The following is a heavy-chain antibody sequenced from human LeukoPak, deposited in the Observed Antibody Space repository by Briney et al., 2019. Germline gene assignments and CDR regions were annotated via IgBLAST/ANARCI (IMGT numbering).Heavy chain of an antibody. D-gene: IGHD3-22*01. V-gene: IGHV4-39*07. CDR1: GGSISSGGYY. J-gene: IGHJ6*02. CDR3: ARTLDSRRYIVRRPYSMDV. Sequence: PSETLSLTCTVSGGSISSGGYYWNWIRQPPGKGLEWIGEINHSGSTTYNRSLKSRVTISLDTSKNQFSLKLSSVTAADTAVYYCARTLDSRRYIVRRPYSMDVWGQGTTVTVSS. CDR2: INHSGST.